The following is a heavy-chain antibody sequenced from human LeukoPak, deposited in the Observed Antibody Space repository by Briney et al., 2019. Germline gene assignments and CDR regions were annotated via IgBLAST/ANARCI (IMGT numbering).Heavy chain of an antibody. CDR2: IRNDRIT. D-gene: IGHD5-12*01. J-gene: IGHJ4*02. CDR1: GLTFSDAW. V-gene: IGHV3-15*01. CDR3: TWMATIFTVDY. Sequence: PGGSLRLSCVLSGLTFSDAWMSWVRPAPGKGLEWVGRIRNDRITDYAAPVQGRFSIPRDNSKNTFYLQMNSLRTEDTGMYFCTWMATIFTVDYWGQGTLVTVSS.